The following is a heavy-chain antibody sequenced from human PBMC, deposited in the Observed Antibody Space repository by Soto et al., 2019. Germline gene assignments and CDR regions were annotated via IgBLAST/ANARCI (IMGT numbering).Heavy chain of an antibody. CDR3: AGGSPYYDILTGYYIPFDY. Sequence: GGSLRLSCAASGFTFSSYSMNWVRQAPGKGLEWVSYISSSSSTIYYADSVKGRFTISRDNAKNSLYLQMNSLRAEDTAVYYCAGGSPYYDILTGYYIPFDYWGQGTLVTVSS. CDR2: ISSSSSTI. CDR1: GFTFSSYS. V-gene: IGHV3-48*01. J-gene: IGHJ4*02. D-gene: IGHD3-9*01.